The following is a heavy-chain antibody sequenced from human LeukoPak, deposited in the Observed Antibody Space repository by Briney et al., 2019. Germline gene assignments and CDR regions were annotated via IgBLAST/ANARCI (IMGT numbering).Heavy chain of an antibody. Sequence: RTGGSLRLSCAASGFTFSDYYMSGIRQAPGKGLEWVSYISSSGSTIYYADSVKGRFTISRDNAKNSLYLQMNSLRAEDTAVYYCARGAVVVPAAISNPFDYWGQGTLVTVSS. CDR2: ISSSGSTI. D-gene: IGHD2-2*01. CDR1: GFTFSDYY. V-gene: IGHV3-11*01. CDR3: ARGAVVVPAAISNPFDY. J-gene: IGHJ4*02.